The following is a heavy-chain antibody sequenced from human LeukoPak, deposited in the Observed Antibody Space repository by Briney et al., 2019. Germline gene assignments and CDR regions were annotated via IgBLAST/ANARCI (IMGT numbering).Heavy chain of an antibody. J-gene: IGHJ6*02. V-gene: IGHV3-53*01. CDR3: ARDDVRGDFYYYYYGMDV. D-gene: IGHD3-10*01. CDR1: GFTVSSNY. Sequence: GGSLRLSCAASGFTVSSNYMSWVRQAPGKGLEWVSVIYSGGSTYYADSVKGRFTISRDNAKNSLYLQMNSLRAEDTAVYYCARDDVRGDFYYYYYGMDVWGQGTTVTVSS. CDR2: IYSGGST.